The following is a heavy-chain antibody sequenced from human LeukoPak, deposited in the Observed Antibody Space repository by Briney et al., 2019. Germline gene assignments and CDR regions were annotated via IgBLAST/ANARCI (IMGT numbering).Heavy chain of an antibody. Sequence: GGSLRLPCAASGFTFSSYAMTWVRQAPGKGLEWVSTISGNGGSTYYADSVKGRFTISRDNSKNTLYLQMNSLRAEDTSVYYCAKDDGPGSGSPRDAFDIWGQGTMVTVSS. V-gene: IGHV3-23*01. CDR3: AKDDGPGSGSPRDAFDI. J-gene: IGHJ3*02. CDR2: ISGNGGST. D-gene: IGHD1-26*01. CDR1: GFTFSSYA.